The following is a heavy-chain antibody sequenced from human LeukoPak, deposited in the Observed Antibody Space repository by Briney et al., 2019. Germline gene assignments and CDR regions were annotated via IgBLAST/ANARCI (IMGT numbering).Heavy chain of an antibody. Sequence: GGSLRLSCAASGFTFSSYAMSWVRQAPEKGLEWVSAISGSGGSTYYADSVKGRFTISRDNSKNTLYLQMNSLRAEDTAVYYCAKVGGYSYGFQYSAPFDYWGQGTLVTVSS. V-gene: IGHV3-23*01. D-gene: IGHD5-18*01. CDR1: GFTFSSYA. J-gene: IGHJ4*02. CDR2: ISGSGGST. CDR3: AKVGGYSYGFQYSAPFDY.